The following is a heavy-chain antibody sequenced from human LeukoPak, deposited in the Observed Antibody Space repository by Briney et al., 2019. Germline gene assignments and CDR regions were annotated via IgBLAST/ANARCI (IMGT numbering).Heavy chain of an antibody. CDR3: ARGFTMVRGVITDYYYGMDV. Sequence: SVKVSCKASGGTFSSYAISWVRQAPGQGLEWMGGIIPIFGTANYAQKFQGRVTTTADESTSTAYMELSSLRSEDTAVYYCARGFTMVRGVITDYYYGMDVWGKGTTVTVSS. D-gene: IGHD3-10*01. CDR1: GGTFSSYA. V-gene: IGHV1-69*13. CDR2: IIPIFGTA. J-gene: IGHJ6*04.